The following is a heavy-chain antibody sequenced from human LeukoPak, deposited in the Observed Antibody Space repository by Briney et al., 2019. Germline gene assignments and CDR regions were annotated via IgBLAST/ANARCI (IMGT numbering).Heavy chain of an antibody. J-gene: IGHJ4*02. Sequence: SQTLSLTCAISGDSVSSNSVTWNWIRQSPSRGLEWLGRTYYRSKWHSYYAPSVKSRITINPDTSKNQFSLQLKSVTPEDTAVNYCARMVGLVSDFWGQGTLVTVSS. D-gene: IGHD3-10*01. CDR3: ARMVGLVSDF. CDR1: GDSVSSNSVT. V-gene: IGHV6-1*01. CDR2: TYYRSKWHS.